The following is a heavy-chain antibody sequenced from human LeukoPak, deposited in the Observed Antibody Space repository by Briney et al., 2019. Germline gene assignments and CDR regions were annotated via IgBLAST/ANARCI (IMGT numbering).Heavy chain of an antibody. D-gene: IGHD2-2*01. V-gene: IGHV3-30*03. CDR3: ARRRCSSTSCFEDY. CDR2: ISYDGSNK. CDR1: GFTFSSYG. J-gene: IGHJ4*02. Sequence: GGSLRLSCAASGFTFSSYGMHWVRQAPGKGLEWVAVISYDGSNKYYAGSVKGRFTISRDNAKNSLYLQMNSLRAEDTAVYYCARRRCSSTSCFEDYWGQGTLVTVSS.